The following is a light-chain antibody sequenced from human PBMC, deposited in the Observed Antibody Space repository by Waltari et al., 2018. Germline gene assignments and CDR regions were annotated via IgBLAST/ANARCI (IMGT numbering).Light chain of an antibody. Sequence: DIQMTQSPSSVSASVGDRVTITFRASQGISSWLVWYQQKPGKAPKLLIYAASNLQSGVPSSFSGSGSGTEFTLTISSLHPEDFATYYCQQANSFPITFGQGTRQEIK. J-gene: IGKJ5*01. V-gene: IGKV1D-12*01. CDR3: QQANSFPIT. CDR2: AAS. CDR1: QGISSW.